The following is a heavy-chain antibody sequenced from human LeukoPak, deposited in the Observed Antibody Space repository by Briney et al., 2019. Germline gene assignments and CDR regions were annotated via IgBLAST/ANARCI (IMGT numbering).Heavy chain of an antibody. CDR1: GYTVTSYY. J-gene: IGHJ4*02. CDR3: ARGEGTYNFDY. CDR2: LNPSGGSS. V-gene: IGHV1-46*01. D-gene: IGHD5-24*01. Sequence: ASVKVSCKASGYTVTSYYMHWVRQAPGQGLEWMAILNPSGGSSNYAQKFQGRATLTRATSTGTVYMELSSLRSEDTAVYYCARGEGTYNFDYWGQGTLVTVSS.